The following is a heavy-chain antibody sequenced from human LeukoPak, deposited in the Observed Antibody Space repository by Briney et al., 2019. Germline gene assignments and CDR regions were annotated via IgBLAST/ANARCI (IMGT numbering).Heavy chain of an antibody. CDR1: GFTFSSYG. CDR3: AKGRGGYYYYTDV. Sequence: GGSLRLSCSAAGFTFSSYGMHWVRQAPGKGLEWVAVIWYDGSNKYYADSVKGRFTISRDNSKNTLYLQMNSLRAEDTAVYYCAKGRGGYYYYTDVWGKGTTVTVSS. CDR2: IWYDGSNK. V-gene: IGHV3-33*06. J-gene: IGHJ6*03. D-gene: IGHD3-10*01.